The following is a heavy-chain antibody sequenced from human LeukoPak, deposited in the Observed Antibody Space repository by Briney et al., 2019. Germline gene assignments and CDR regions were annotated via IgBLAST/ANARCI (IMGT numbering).Heavy chain of an antibody. CDR3: AKPEGEPDAFDI. CDR1: GFTFSSYG. D-gene: IGHD1-14*01. J-gene: IGHJ3*02. Sequence: GGSLRLSCAASGFTFSSYGMHWVRQAPGKGLEWVAFIRYDGSNKYYADSVKGRFTISRDNSKNTLYLQMNSLRAEDTAVYYCAKPEGEPDAFDIWGQGTMVTVSS. V-gene: IGHV3-30*02. CDR2: IRYDGSNK.